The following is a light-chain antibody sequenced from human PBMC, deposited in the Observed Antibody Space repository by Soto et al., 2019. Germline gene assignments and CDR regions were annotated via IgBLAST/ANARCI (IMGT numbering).Light chain of an antibody. V-gene: IGLV1-40*01. J-gene: IGLJ2*01. CDR1: SSNIGAGYD. CDR3: QSYDSSLTAAV. Sequence: QSVLTQPPSVSGAPGQRVTISCTGSSSNIGAGYDVHWYQHLPGTAPKLLMYGNSNRPSGVPDRFSGSKSGTSASLAITGLQAEDEADYYCQSYDSSLTAAVFGGGTKLTVL. CDR2: GNS.